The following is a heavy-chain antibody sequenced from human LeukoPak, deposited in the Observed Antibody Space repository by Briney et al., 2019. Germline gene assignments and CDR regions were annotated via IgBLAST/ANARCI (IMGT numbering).Heavy chain of an antibody. V-gene: IGHV3-21*01. D-gene: IGHD1-26*01. CDR1: EFTFSSYS. CDR2: ISSSSSYI. CDR3: ARDRAVGATEDY. Sequence: GGSLRLSCTASEFTFSSYSMNWVRQAPGKGLEWVSSISSSSSYIYYADSVKGRFTISRDNAKNSLYLQMNSLRAEDTAVYYCARDRAVGATEDYWGQGTLVTVSS. J-gene: IGHJ4*02.